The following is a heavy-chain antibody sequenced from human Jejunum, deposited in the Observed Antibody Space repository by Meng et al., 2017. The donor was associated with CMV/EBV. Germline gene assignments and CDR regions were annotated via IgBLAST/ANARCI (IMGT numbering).Heavy chain of an antibody. CDR2: ICADDYT. V-gene: IGHV3-53*01. Sequence: LSCVASEFTYNIGHMNWVRQAPGKGVEWVSIICADDYTDYADFVKGRFTMTRDNSKNTVYLQMNSLRVEDTALYYCVVGHDSRKVAYWGQGTLVTVSS. CDR1: EFTYNIGH. CDR3: VVGHDSRKVAY. D-gene: IGHD1-26*01. J-gene: IGHJ4*02.